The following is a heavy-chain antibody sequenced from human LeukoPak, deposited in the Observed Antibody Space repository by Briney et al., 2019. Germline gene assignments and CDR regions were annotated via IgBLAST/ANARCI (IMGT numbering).Heavy chain of an antibody. CDR2: VSRPGGGT. D-gene: IGHD7-27*01. V-gene: IGHV3-23*01. CDR3: ARDLAWGAFDY. J-gene: IGHJ4*02. Sequence: SGGSLRLSCAASGFTFSNYVMQRVRQAPGKGLEWLSGVSRPGGGTYYADSVKGRFTISRDDSKNTLSLQMNSLRVEDTAVYYCARDLAWGAFDYWGQGTLVTVSS. CDR1: GFTFSNYV.